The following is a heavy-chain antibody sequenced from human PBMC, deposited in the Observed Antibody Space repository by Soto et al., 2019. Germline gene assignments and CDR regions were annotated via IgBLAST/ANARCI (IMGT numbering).Heavy chain of an antibody. Sequence: SETLSLTCTVSGCSISRGGYYWSWIRQPPGKGLEWIGYIYYSGSTNYNPSLKSRVTISVDTSKNQFSLKLNSVTAADTAVYYCARDLGGDFDYWGQGTLVTVSS. J-gene: IGHJ4*02. V-gene: IGHV4-61*08. D-gene: IGHD1-26*01. CDR1: GCSISRGGYY. CDR3: ARDLGGDFDY. CDR2: IYYSGST.